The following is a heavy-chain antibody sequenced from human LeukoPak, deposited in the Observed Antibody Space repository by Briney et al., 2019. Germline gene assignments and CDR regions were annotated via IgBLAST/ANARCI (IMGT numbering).Heavy chain of an antibody. CDR1: GGSFSGYY. V-gene: IGHV4-34*01. D-gene: IGHD1-26*01. J-gene: IGHJ4*02. CDR3: AGQIVGATTSSFDY. CDR2: INHSGST. Sequence: KASETLSLTRAVYGGSFSGYYWSWIRQPPGKGLEWIGEINHSGSTNYNPSLKSRVTISVDTSKNQFSLKLSSVTAADTAVYYCAGQIVGATTSSFDYWGQGTLVTVSS.